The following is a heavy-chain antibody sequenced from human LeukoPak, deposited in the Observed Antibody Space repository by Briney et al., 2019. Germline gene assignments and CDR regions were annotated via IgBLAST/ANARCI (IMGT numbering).Heavy chain of an antibody. D-gene: IGHD6-19*01. J-gene: IGHJ4*02. V-gene: IGHV3-74*01. CDR2: ISSDGSII. Sequence: GGSLRLSCAASGFSFSSYWIHWVRQAPGKGLVWVSRISSDGSIINYADSVKGRFTISRDNAKNTLYLQMNSLRVEDTAVYYCARPAVAGLRAGGYDYWGQGTLVTVSS. CDR1: GFSFSSYW. CDR3: ARPAVAGLRAGGYDY.